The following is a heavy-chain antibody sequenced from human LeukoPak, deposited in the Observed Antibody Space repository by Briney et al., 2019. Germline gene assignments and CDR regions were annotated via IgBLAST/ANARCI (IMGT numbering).Heavy chain of an antibody. CDR2: TSGSGGST. CDR1: GFTFSSYA. CDR3: ARDADTSEFFSWLDL. D-gene: IGHD3-22*01. V-gene: IGHV3-23*01. J-gene: IGHJ5*02. Sequence: PGGSLRLSCAASGFTFSSYAMSWVRQAPGKGLEWVSATSGSGGSTYYADSVKGRFTISRDNSKNTLYLQMTTLRAEDTAVYYCARDADTSEFFSWLDLWGQGTLVTVSS.